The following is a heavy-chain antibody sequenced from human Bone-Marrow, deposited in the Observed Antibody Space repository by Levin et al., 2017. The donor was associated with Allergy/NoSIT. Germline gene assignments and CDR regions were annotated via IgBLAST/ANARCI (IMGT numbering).Heavy chain of an antibody. D-gene: IGHD3-22*01. CDR2: IYSGGST. CDR1: GFTVSSNY. V-gene: IGHV3-53*01. J-gene: IGHJ4*02. CDR3: ARAIQRGDSSGYFDY. Sequence: PGESLKISCAASGFTVSSNYMSWVRQAPGKGLEWVSVIYSGGSTYYADSVKGRFTISRDNSKNTLYLQMNSLRAEDTAVYYCARAIQRGDSSGYFDYWGQGTLVTVSS.